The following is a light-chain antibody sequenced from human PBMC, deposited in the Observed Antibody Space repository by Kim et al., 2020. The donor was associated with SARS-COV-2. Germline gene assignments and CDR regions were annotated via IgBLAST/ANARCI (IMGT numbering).Light chain of an antibody. CDR1: SSNIGSNA. J-gene: IGLJ3*02. CDR3: AVWDESLSGRV. V-gene: IGLV1-44*01. CDR2: SDN. Sequence: GKRVTLSCSGSSSNIGSNAVSWYQQLPGTAPKLLIYSDNQRPSGVPDRFSGSKSGTSASLAISGLQSEDEADYYCAVWDESLSGRVFGGGTQLTVL.